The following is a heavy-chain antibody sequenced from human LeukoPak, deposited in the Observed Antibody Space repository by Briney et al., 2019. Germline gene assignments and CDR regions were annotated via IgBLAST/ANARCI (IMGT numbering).Heavy chain of an antibody. CDR2: ISSSSSYI. Sequence: GGSLRLSCAASGFTFSSYAMSWVRQAPGKGLEWVSSISSSSSYIYYADSVKGRFTISRDNAKNSLYLQMNSLRAEDTAVYYCARDLGTVTKWWYYYGMDVWGQGTTVTVSS. J-gene: IGHJ6*02. CDR1: GFTFSSYA. CDR3: ARDLGTVTKWWYYYGMDV. V-gene: IGHV3-21*01. D-gene: IGHD4-17*01.